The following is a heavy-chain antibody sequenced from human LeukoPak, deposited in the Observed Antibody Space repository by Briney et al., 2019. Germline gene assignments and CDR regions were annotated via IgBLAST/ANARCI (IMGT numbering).Heavy chain of an antibody. D-gene: IGHD3-22*01. CDR3: ARDRRDYYDSSGYPDS. Sequence: SETLSLTCTVSGGSISSSSYYWGWIRQPPGKGLEWIGSIYYSGSTYYNPSLKSRVTISVDTSKNQFSLKLSSVTAADTAVYYCARDRRDYYDSSGYPDSWGQGTLVTVSS. CDR2: IYYSGST. V-gene: IGHV4-39*07. J-gene: IGHJ4*02. CDR1: GGSISSSSYY.